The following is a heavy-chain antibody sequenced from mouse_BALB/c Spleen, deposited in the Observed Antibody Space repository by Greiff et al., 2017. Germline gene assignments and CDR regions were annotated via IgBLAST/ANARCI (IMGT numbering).Heavy chain of an antibody. CDR1: GYSITSGYY. Sequence: EVKVEESGPGLVKPSQSLSLTCSVTGYSITSGYYLNWIRQFPGNKLEWMGYISYEGSNNYNPSLKNRISITRDTSKNQFFLKLNSVTTEDTATYYCALWLRRGAWFAYWGQGTLVTVSA. CDR2: ISYEGSN. J-gene: IGHJ3*01. CDR3: ALWLRRGAWFAY. V-gene: IGHV3-6*02. D-gene: IGHD2-2*01.